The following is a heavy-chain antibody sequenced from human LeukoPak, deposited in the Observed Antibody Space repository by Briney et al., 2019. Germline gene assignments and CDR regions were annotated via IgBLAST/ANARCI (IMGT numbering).Heavy chain of an antibody. V-gene: IGHV4-34*01. D-gene: IGHD3-22*01. J-gene: IGHJ4*02. CDR1: GGSFSGYY. CDR2: IYYSGST. Sequence: PSETLSLTCAVYGGSFSGYYWSWIRQPPGKGLEWIGSIYYSGSTYYNPSLKSRVTISVDTSKNQFFLKLSSVTAADTAVYYCARDTYYYDSSGLTTIDYWGQGTLVTVSS. CDR3: ARDTYYYDSSGLTTIDY.